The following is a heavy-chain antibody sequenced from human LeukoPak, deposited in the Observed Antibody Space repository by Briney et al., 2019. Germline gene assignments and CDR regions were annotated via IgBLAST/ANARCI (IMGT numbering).Heavy chain of an antibody. V-gene: IGHV5-51*01. CDR3: ARHVGPYYYDSSGYFYPQA. D-gene: IGHD3-22*01. J-gene: IGHJ5*02. Sequence: GESLKISCKGSGYSFTSYWIGWVRQMPGKGLEWMGIIYPGDSDTRYGPSFQGQVTISADKSISTAYLQWSSLKASDTAMYYCARHVGPYYYDSSGYFYPQAWGQGTLVTVSS. CDR1: GYSFTSYW. CDR2: IYPGDSDT.